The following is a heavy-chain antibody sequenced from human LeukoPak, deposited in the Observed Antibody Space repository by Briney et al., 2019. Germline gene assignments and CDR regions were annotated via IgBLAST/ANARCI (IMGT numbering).Heavy chain of an antibody. CDR2: ISGSGGST. J-gene: IGHJ4*02. CDR3: AKGRDYYDSSGYCDY. CDR1: GFTFSSYA. Sequence: PGGSLRLSCAASGFTFSSYAMSWVRQAPGKGLEWVSAISGSGGSTYYADSVKGRFTISRDNSKNTLYLQMNSLRAEDTAVYYCAKGRDYYDSSGYCDYWGQGTLVTVSS. V-gene: IGHV3-23*01. D-gene: IGHD3-22*01.